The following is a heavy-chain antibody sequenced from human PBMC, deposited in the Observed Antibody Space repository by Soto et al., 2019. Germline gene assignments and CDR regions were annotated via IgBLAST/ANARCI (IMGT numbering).Heavy chain of an antibody. J-gene: IGHJ3*02. CDR1: GYTLTELS. CDR3: ATPSFHSSCHPDAFDI. CDR2: FDPEDGET. V-gene: IGHV1-24*01. Sequence: GASVKVSCKVSGYTLTELSMHWVRQAPGKGLEWMGGFDPEDGETIYAQKFQGRVTMTEDTSTDTAYMELSSLRSEDTAVYYCATPSFHSSCHPDAFDIWGQGTMVTVSS. D-gene: IGHD6-6*01.